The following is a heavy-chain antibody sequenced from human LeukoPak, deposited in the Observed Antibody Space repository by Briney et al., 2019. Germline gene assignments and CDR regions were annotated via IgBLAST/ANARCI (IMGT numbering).Heavy chain of an antibody. J-gene: IGHJ4*02. D-gene: IGHD6-19*01. Sequence: SVKVSCKASGGTFSTYAISWVRKAPGQGLEWMGRIIPIFGTANYAQKFQGRVTITTDESTSTAYMELSSLRSEDTAVYYCGRELGRQWLVDWGQGTLVTVSS. V-gene: IGHV1-69*05. CDR2: IIPIFGTA. CDR3: GRELGRQWLVD. CDR1: GGTFSTYA.